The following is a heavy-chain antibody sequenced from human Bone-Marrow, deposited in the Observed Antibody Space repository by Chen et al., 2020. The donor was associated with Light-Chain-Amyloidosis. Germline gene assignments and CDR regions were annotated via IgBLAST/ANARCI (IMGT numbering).Heavy chain of an antibody. D-gene: IGHD1-26*01. CDR2: ISRTGSNI. CDR1: GFTFSNFA. Sequence: EVQLLESGGGLVQPGGSLRLSCAVSGFTFSNFAMSWVRQAPGKGLGWVSSISRTGSNIYYVDSVQGRFTISRDNSKNMLFLQMNSLRGEDTAVYFCAKDNLPGRGSPNWFGPWGQGTQVTVSS. CDR3: AKDNLPGRGSPNWFGP. V-gene: IGHV3-23*01. J-gene: IGHJ5*02.